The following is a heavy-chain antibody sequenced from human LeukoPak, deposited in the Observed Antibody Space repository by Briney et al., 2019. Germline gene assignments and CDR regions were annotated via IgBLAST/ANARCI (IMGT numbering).Heavy chain of an antibody. CDR1: GFTFSSYW. V-gene: IGHV3-7*03. Sequence: GGSLRLSCEASGFTFSSYWMSWVRQAPGKGLEWVAHIKEDESDEYYVDSVRGRFTASRDNAKNSVNRQMNSLRAEDTAVYYCARAKRGSGYFDYWGQGTLVTVSS. CDR3: ARAKRGSGYFDY. D-gene: IGHD3-10*01. J-gene: IGHJ4*02. CDR2: IKEDESDE.